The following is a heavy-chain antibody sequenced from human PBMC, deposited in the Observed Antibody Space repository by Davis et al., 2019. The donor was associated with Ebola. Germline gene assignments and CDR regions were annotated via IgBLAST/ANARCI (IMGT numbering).Heavy chain of an antibody. CDR1: GFSVSSYY. Sequence: PGGSLRLSCAASGFSVSSYYMNWVRQAPGKGLEWVSLIYADGSTHYADSVKGRFTISRDNSKNTVYLQINNLRADDTAVYYCANLVGATGAEYFNHWGHGTLVTVSS. V-gene: IGHV3-53*01. D-gene: IGHD1-26*01. CDR3: ANLVGATGAEYFNH. CDR2: IYADGST. J-gene: IGHJ1*01.